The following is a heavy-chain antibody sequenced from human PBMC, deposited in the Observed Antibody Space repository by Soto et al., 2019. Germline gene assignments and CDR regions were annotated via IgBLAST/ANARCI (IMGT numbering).Heavy chain of an antibody. V-gene: IGHV3-21*01. CDR1: GFTFNTYS. CDR2: VSSSSSYI. J-gene: IGHJ4*02. Sequence: EMQLVESGGGLVKPGGSLRLSCAASGFTFNTYSMNWVRQAPGKGLEWVSSVSSSSSYIYYADSMKGRFTISRDNANNSLYLQMNSLRAEDTAVYYCARAASSGWYEADYFDYWGQGTLVTVSS. D-gene: IGHD6-19*01. CDR3: ARAASSGWYEADYFDY.